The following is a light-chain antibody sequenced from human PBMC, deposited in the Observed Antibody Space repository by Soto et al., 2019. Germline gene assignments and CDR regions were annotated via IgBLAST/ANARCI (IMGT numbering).Light chain of an antibody. CDR3: CSYVSSKTYL. V-gene: IGLV2-14*03. Sequence: QSVLTQPASVSGSPGQSITISCTGTRLDVGGYNYVSWYQQQTGKAPKLIIYEVTNRPSGVSARFSGSQSDTPASLTISGLQTEDEADYYCCSYVSSKTYLFGTGTKVTVL. J-gene: IGLJ1*01. CDR1: RLDVGGYNY. CDR2: EVT.